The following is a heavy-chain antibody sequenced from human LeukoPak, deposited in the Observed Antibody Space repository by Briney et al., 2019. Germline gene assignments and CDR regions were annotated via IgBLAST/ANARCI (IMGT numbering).Heavy chain of an antibody. CDR3: ARLPDVSGWPFDY. D-gene: IGHD6-19*01. Sequence: PSETLSLTCTASDDSISRDFWTWIRQPPGKGLEWIGYIRYSGRTEYNSSLKSRVTIPIQTSKNQFSLKLTSVTAADTAIYYCARLPDVSGWPFDYWGQGILVTVSS. CDR1: DDSISRDF. CDR2: IRYSGRT. J-gene: IGHJ4*02. V-gene: IGHV4-59*01.